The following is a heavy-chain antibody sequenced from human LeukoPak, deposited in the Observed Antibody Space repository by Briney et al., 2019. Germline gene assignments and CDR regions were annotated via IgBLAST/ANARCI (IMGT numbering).Heavy chain of an antibody. CDR3: ARDGYNWNYVNYYYYMDV. J-gene: IGHJ6*03. Sequence: ASVKVSCKASGYTFTSYYMHRVRQAPGQGLEWMGWINPNSGGTNYAQKFQGRVTMTRDTSISTAYMELSRLRSDDTAVYYCARDGYNWNYVNYYYYMDVWGKGTTVTVSS. D-gene: IGHD1-7*01. CDR2: INPNSGGT. CDR1: GYTFTSYY. V-gene: IGHV1-2*02.